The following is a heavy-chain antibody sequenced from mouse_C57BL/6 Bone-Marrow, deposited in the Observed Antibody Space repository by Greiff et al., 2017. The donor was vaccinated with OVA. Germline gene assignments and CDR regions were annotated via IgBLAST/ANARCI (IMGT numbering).Heavy chain of an antibody. V-gene: IGHV3-1*01. J-gene: IGHJ2*01. CDR1: GYSITSGYD. Sequence: EVQLQVSGPGMVKPSQSLSLTCTVTGYSITSGYDWHWIRHFPGNKLEWMGYISYSGSTNYNPSLKSRISITHDTSKNHFFLKLNSVTTEDTATYYCARELRFYYFDYWGQGTTLTVSS. D-gene: IGHD1-1*01. CDR2: ISYSGST. CDR3: ARELRFYYFDY.